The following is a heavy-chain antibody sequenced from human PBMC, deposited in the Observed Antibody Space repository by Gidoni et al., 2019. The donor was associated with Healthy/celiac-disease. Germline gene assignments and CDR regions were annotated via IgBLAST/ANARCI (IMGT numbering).Heavy chain of an antibody. J-gene: IGHJ2*01. D-gene: IGHD3-16*01. Sequence: EVQLVESGGGLVQPGGSLRLSCAASGFTFSSYDMHWVRQATGKGLEWVSAIGTAGDTYYPGSVKGRFTISRENAKNSLYLQMNSLRAGDTAEYYCARDINPVGGERYFDLWGRGTLVTVSS. CDR3: ARDINPVGGERYFDL. CDR2: IGTAGDT. V-gene: IGHV3-13*04. CDR1: GFTFSSYD.